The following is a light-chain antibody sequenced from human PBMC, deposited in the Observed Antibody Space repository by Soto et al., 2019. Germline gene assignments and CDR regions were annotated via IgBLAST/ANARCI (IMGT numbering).Light chain of an antibody. V-gene: IGLV2-8*01. CDR2: EVS. J-gene: IGLJ2*01. Sequence: QSALTQPPSASGSPGQSVTISCTGTSSDIGSYNHVSWYQQHPGKAPKLMIYEVSKRPSGVPDRFSGSKSGNTASLTVSGLQAEDEADYYCSSFAGSTVVFGGGTKLTV. CDR1: SSDIGSYNH. CDR3: SSFAGSTVV.